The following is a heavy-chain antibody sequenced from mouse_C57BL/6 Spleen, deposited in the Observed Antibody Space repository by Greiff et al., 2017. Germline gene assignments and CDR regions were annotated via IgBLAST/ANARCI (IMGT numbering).Heavy chain of an antibody. CDR3: AIWGSPGIAY. D-gene: IGHD6-2*01. CDR1: GSTFTSYW. J-gene: IGHJ3*01. V-gene: IGHV1-74*01. Sequence: QVQLQQPGAELVKPGASVKVSCKASGSTFTSYWMHWVKQRPGHGLEWIGRIHPSDSDPNYNQKFKGKATLTVDKSSSTAYMQRSSLRSEDSAVYYGAIWGSPGIAYWGQGTLVTVSA. CDR2: IHPSDSDP.